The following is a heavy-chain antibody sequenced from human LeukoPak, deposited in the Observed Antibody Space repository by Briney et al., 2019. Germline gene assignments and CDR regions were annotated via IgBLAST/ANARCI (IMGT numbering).Heavy chain of an antibody. D-gene: IGHD3-9*01. Sequence: SETLSLTCTVSGGSISSYYWSWIRQPPGKGLEWIGYIYYSGSTNYNPSLKSRVTISVDTSKNQFSLKLSSVTAADTAVYYCARVSILTAYSQKGYYYYGMDVWGQGTTVTVSS. V-gene: IGHV4-59*01. CDR2: IYYSGST. J-gene: IGHJ6*02. CDR1: GGSISSYY. CDR3: ARVSILTAYSQKGYYYYGMDV.